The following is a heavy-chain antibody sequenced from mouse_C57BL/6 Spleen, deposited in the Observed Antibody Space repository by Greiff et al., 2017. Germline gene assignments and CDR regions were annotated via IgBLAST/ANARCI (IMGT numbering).Heavy chain of an antibody. CDR1: GFNIKDDY. CDR2: IDPANGDT. V-gene: IGHV14-4*01. J-gene: IGHJ2*01. CDR3: TTYDYDGGGY. D-gene: IGHD2-4*01. Sequence: EVQLQQSGAELVRPGASVKLSCTASGFNIKDDYMHWVQQRPEQGLEWIGWIDPANGDTEYAAKFQGQATITEDTSSNTAYLQLSSLTSVDTAVYYCTTYDYDGGGYWGQGTTLTVSS.